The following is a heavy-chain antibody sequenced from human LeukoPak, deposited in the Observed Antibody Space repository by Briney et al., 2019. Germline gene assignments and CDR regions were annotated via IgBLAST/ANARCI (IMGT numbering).Heavy chain of an antibody. CDR1: GYTFTGYY. Sequence: ASVKVSCKASGYTFTGYYMHWVRQAPGQGLEWMGWINPNSGGTNYAQKFQGRVTMTRDTAISTAYMELSRLRPDDTAVYYCAHWRSGRTFDYWGQGTLVTVSS. J-gene: IGHJ4*02. D-gene: IGHD3-10*01. CDR2: INPNSGGT. CDR3: AHWRSGRTFDY. V-gene: IGHV1-2*02.